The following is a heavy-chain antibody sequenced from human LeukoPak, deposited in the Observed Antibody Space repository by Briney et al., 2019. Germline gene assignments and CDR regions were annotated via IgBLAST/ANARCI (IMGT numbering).Heavy chain of an antibody. Sequence: ASVKVSCKASGGTFSSYAISWVRQAPGQGLECMGWISGYTGDTKYAQILQGRFTVTTDTSTSTAYMELRSLTYDDTAVYYCARAGYCGDGGCRGGSAFDVWGQGTMVTVSS. V-gene: IGHV1-18*01. CDR3: ARAGYCGDGGCRGGSAFDV. CDR1: GGTFSSYA. J-gene: IGHJ3*01. CDR2: ISGYTGDT. D-gene: IGHD2-15*01.